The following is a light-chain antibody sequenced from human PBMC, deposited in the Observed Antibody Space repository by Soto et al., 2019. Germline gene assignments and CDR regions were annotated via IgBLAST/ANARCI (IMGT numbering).Light chain of an antibody. Sequence: QAVVTHVPSLTVSPGGTVTLTCGSSTGAVTGGHYLKWFTQKPGQTPRTLIHDPITKSSWTPARFSGSLLGAKAALTLSGAQPEDEAEYYCLVSAGGAFVFGAGTKVTVL. CDR1: TGAVTGGHY. CDR2: DPI. J-gene: IGLJ1*01. V-gene: IGLV7-46*01. CDR3: LVSAGGAFV.